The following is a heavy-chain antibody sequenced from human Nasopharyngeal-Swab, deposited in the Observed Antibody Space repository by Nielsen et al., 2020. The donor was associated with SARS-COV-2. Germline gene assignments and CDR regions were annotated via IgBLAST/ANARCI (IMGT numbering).Heavy chain of an antibody. CDR3: ARGSTVTMRASPSPPVTLYYLDY. V-gene: IGHV4-31*03. J-gene: IGHJ4*02. Sequence: SETLSLTCTVSGGSISSGGYYWSWIRQHPGKGLEWIGYIYYSGSTYYNPSLKSRVTISVDTSKNQFSLKLSSVTAADTAVYYCARGSTVTMRASPSPPVTLYYLDYWGQGTLVTVSS. CDR1: GGSISSGGYY. D-gene: IGHD4-17*01. CDR2: IYYSGST.